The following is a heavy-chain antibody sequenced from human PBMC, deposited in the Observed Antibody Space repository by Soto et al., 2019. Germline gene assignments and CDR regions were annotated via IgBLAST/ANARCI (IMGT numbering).Heavy chain of an antibody. CDR1: GYSFTGHY. J-gene: IGHJ6*02. Sequence: QVPHVQSGAEVKKPGDSVKVSCKASGYSFTGHYMHWVRRAPGQGLEWMGWVNLNTGGTDYAQEFQGRVTMTTATSIRTVYLEVTRLKFDETAIYYCARDPSSFLGRVYGMDVWGQGTAVTVSS. V-gene: IGHV1-2*02. CDR2: VNLNTGGT. CDR3: ARDPSSFLGRVYGMDV.